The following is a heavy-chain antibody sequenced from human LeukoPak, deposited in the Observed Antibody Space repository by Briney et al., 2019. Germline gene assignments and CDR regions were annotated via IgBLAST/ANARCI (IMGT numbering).Heavy chain of an antibody. V-gene: IGHV3-11*05. CDR1: GFMFSDYF. CDR3: ARDNGNKYYFDY. J-gene: IGHJ4*02. CDR2: ISSNSKYT. D-gene: IGHD2-8*01. Sequence: GGSLRPSCAASGFMFSDYFMSWIRQAPGKELEWISYISSNSKYTKYADSVKGRFTISRDNAKKSLYLQMNSLRAEDTAVYYCARDNGNKYYFDYWGQGTLVTVSS.